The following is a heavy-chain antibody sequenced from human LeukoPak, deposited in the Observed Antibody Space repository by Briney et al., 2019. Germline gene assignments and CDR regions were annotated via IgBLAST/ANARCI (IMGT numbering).Heavy chain of an antibody. CDR3: ARESSSSYDY. V-gene: IGHV4-61*01. CDR1: GGSVSSGSYY. CDR2: IYYSGST. J-gene: IGHJ4*02. Sequence: SETLSLTCTVSGGSVSSGSYYWSWVRQPPGKGLEWIGYIYYSGSTNYNPSLKSRVTISVDTSKNQFSLKLTSVTAADTAVYYCARESSSSYDYWGQGTLVTVSS. D-gene: IGHD6-13*01.